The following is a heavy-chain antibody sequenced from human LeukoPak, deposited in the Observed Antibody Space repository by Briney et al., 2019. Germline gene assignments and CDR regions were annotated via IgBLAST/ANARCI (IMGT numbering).Heavy chain of an antibody. V-gene: IGHV4-30-4*08. J-gene: IGHJ5*02. CDR3: ARLIVVEDNWFDP. Sequence: PSQTLSLTCTVSGGSISSGDYYWSWIRQPPGKGLEWIGYIYYSGSTYYNPSLKSRVTISVDTSKNQFSLKLSSVTAADTAVYYCARLIVVEDNWFDPWGQGTLVTVSS. D-gene: IGHD3-22*01. CDR2: IYYSGST. CDR1: GGSISSGDYY.